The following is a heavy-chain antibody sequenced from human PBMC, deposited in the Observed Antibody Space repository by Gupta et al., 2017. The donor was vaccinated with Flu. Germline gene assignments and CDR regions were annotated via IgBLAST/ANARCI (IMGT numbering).Heavy chain of an antibody. V-gene: IGHV3-23*01. CDR2: ISGVGGST. Sequence: WVRQAPGKGLEWVSVISGVGGSTYYADSVKGRFTISRDNSKNTLYLQMSSLRVEDTDVYFCAKDRWGYCSGSTCYFDAFDIWGQGTMVTVSS. CDR3: AKDRWGYCSGSTCYFDAFDI. D-gene: IGHD2-2*01. J-gene: IGHJ3*02.